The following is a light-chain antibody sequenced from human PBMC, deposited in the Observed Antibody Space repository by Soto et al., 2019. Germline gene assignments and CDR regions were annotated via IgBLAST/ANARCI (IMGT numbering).Light chain of an antibody. CDR3: QQLKSDPL. V-gene: IGKV1-9*01. CDR1: QGISSD. CDR2: AAS. J-gene: IGKJ3*01. Sequence: DSQVTQYPSFLSAFVGDGVTITCRASQGISSDVALYQQKQGKAPKLLIYAASPLQSGVPSRFSGSGYGTELALPVSSLQPEDFATYYCQQLKSDPLFGPGTKVDI.